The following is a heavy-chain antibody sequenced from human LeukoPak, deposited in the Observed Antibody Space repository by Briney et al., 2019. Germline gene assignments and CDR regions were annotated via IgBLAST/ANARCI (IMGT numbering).Heavy chain of an antibody. D-gene: IGHD1-26*01. CDR1: GFTFSSYA. CDR2: ISGSGGST. V-gene: IGHV3-23*01. J-gene: IGHJ6*02. CDR3: ARDWELYYYGMDV. Sequence: PGGSLRLSCAASGFTFSSYAMSWVRQAPGKGLEWVSAISGSGGSTYYADSVKGRFTISRDNAKNSLYLQMNSLRAEDTAVYYCARDWELYYYGMDVWGQGTTVTVSS.